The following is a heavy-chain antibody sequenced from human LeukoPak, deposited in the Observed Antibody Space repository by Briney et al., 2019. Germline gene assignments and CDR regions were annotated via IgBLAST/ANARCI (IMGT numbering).Heavy chain of an antibody. V-gene: IGHV1-2*02. CDR1: GYTFTGYY. J-gene: IGHJ4*02. D-gene: IGHD2-15*01. CDR3: SRDSGYCSGGSCWYFDF. Sequence: GASVKVSCKASGYTFTGYYMHWVRQAAGQGREWMGWINPNSGGTNYAQKFQGRVTMTRDTSISTAYMELSRLGSDDTAVYYCSRDSGYCSGGSCWYFDFWGQGTLVTVSA. CDR2: INPNSGGT.